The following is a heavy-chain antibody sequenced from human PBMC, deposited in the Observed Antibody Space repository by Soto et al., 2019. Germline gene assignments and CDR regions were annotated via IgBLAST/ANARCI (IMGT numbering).Heavy chain of an antibody. CDR3: AREGRGYCSSTTCPGI. J-gene: IGHJ4*02. CDR1: VFTLSSTW. D-gene: IGHD2-2*01. V-gene: IGHV3-7*01. CDR2: IKQDGSEI. Sequence: PGGSLRLSCAASVFTLSSTWMHWVRQAPGKGLEWVANIKQDGSEIHYVDSVKGRFTISRDNGKNSLYLQMNSLRGEDTAVYYCAREGRGYCSSTTCPGIWGRGTLVTVSS.